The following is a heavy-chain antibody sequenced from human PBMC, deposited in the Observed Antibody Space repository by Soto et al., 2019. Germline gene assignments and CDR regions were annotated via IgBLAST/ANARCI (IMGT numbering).Heavy chain of an antibody. J-gene: IGHJ2*01. CDR2: IYWDDDK. CDR1: GFSLSTSGVG. CDR3: TRNPSAVNYWFLDL. D-gene: IGHD4-17*01. V-gene: IGHV2-5*02. Sequence: QITLKESGPTLVKPTQTLTLTCTFSGFSLSTSGVGVGWIRQPPGKALEWLALIYWDDDKRYSPSLKSRLTISKATSTNLVVLTMTNMDPVDTATHYCTRNPSAVNYWFLDLWGRGTLVTVSS.